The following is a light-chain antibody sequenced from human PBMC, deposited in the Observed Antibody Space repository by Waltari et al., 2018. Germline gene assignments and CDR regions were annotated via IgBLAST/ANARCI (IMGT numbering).Light chain of an antibody. CDR1: SNDVGGDSH. J-gene: IGLJ2*01. Sequence: QSALTQPPSASGSPGQSVTISCTGTSNDVGGDSHVSWYKRHPGKAPKVMIYEVSKRPSGVPDRFSGSKSGNTASLTVSGLQAEDEADYYCASYTGSDNSKIFGGGTKLTVL. CDR2: EVS. CDR3: ASYTGSDNSKI. V-gene: IGLV2-8*01.